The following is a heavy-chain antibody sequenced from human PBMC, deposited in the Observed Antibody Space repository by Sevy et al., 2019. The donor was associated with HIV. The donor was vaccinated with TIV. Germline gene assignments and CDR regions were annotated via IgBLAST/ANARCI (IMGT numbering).Heavy chain of an antibody. J-gene: IGHJ5*02. CDR2: MNPNSGNT. Sequence: ASVKVSCKASGYTFTSYDINWVRQAPGQGLEWMGWMNPNSGNTGYAQKFQGRVTMTRNTSISTAYMELSSLRSEDTAVYYCAREVVTATNWFDPWGQGTLVTVSS. CDR1: GYTFTSYD. V-gene: IGHV1-8*01. D-gene: IGHD2-21*02. CDR3: AREVVTATNWFDP.